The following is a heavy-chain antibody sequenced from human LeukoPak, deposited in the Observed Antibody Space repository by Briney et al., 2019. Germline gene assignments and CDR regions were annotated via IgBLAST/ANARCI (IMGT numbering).Heavy chain of an antibody. CDR2: IYHSGGP. D-gene: IGHD4-11*01. CDR3: ARGPYSNYGTFDF. J-gene: IGHJ4*02. Sequence: SETLSLTCIVSGGSIRSGGYWSWIRPHPGKGLEWIGYIYHSGGPYYHPSLKSRVGISVDTSKNQFSLRLSSVTAADTAVYYCARGPYSNYGTFDFWGQGILVTVSS. CDR1: GGSIRSGGY. V-gene: IGHV4-31*03.